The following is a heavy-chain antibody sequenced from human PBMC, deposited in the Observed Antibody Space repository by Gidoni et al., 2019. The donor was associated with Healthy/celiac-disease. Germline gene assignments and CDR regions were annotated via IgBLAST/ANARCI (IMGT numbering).Heavy chain of an antibody. CDR1: VFTFSSYA. CDR2: ISGSGGSK. J-gene: IGHJ4*02. V-gene: IGHV3-23*01. Sequence: EVQLFESGGGLVQPGGSLRLFCAASVFTFSSYAMSWVRQAAGKGLGWVSDISGSGGSKYYADSVKGRFTSSRENSKNPLELQRNSLRAEDTAVYYCARAGDSSGYSCFDYWGQGTLVTVSS. D-gene: IGHD3-22*01. CDR3: ARAGDSSGYSCFDY.